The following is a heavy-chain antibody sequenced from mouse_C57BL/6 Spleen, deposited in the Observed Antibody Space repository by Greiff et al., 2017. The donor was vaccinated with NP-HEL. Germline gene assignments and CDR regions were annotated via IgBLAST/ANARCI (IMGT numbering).Heavy chain of an antibody. CDR2: IDPSDSYT. V-gene: IGHV1-50*01. Sequence: QVQLQQSGAELVKPGASVKLSCKASGYTFTSYWMQWVKQRPGQGLEWIGEIDPSDSYTNYNQKFKGKATLTVDTSSSTAYMQLSSLTSEDSAVYYCARTGYGSSYGYFDVWGTGTTVTVSS. CDR3: ARTGYGSSYGYFDV. D-gene: IGHD1-1*01. CDR1: GYTFTSYW. J-gene: IGHJ1*03.